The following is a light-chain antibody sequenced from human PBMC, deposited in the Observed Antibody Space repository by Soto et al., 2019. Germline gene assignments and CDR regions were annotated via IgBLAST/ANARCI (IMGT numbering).Light chain of an antibody. CDR1: QDISNY. CDR3: QQYDNLPIT. Sequence: DIQMTQSPSSLSASVGDRVTITCQASQDISNYLNWYQQKPGKAPKLLIYDASNLETGVPSRFSGSGSGTDFTFTISSLQPEDIATYYCQQYDNLPITFGGGTKAEIQ. CDR2: DAS. V-gene: IGKV1-33*01. J-gene: IGKJ4*01.